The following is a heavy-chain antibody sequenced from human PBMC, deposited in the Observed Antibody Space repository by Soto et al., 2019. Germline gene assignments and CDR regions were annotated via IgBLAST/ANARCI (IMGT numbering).Heavy chain of an antibody. CDR2: ISYDGSNK. V-gene: IGHV3-30-3*01. D-gene: IGHD3-3*01. CDR1: GFTFSSYA. J-gene: IGHJ4*02. Sequence: QVQLVESGGGVVQPGRSLRLSCAASGFTFSSYAMHWVRQAPGKGLEWVAVISYDGSNKYYADSVKGRFTISRDNSKNTLYLQMNSLRAEDTAVYYCARESDDFWSGPYFDYWGQGTLVTVSS. CDR3: ARESDDFWSGPYFDY.